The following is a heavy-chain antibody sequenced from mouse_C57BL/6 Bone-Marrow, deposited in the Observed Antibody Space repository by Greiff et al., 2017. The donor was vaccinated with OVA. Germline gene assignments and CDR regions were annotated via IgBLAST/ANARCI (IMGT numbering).Heavy chain of an antibody. Sequence: EVKVEESGEGLVKPGGSLKLSCAASGFTFSSYAMSWVRQTPEKRLEWVAYISSGGDYIYYADTVKGRFTISRDNARNTLYLQMSSLKSEDTAMYYCTRERSVVATHYFDYWGQGTTLTVSS. CDR3: TRERSVVATHYFDY. CDR2: ISSGGDYI. CDR1: GFTFSSYA. D-gene: IGHD1-1*01. J-gene: IGHJ2*01. V-gene: IGHV5-9-1*02.